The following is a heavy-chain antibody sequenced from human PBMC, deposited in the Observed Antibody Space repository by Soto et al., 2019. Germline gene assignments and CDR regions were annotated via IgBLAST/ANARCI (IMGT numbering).Heavy chain of an antibody. CDR2: IYPGDSDT. V-gene: IGHV5-51*01. CDR1: GYSFTSYW. J-gene: IGHJ6*02. CDR3: ARILVGYCSSTSCANKYYYYYGMDV. Sequence: PGESLKISCKGSGYSFTSYWIGWVRQMPGKGLEWMGIIYPGDSDTRYSPSFQGQVTISADKSISTAYLQWSSLKASDTAMYYCARILVGYCSSTSCANKYYYYYGMDVWGQGTTVIVSS. D-gene: IGHD2-2*01.